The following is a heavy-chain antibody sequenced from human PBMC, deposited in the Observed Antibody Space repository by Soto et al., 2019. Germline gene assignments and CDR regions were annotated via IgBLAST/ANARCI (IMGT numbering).Heavy chain of an antibody. V-gene: IGHV1-8*01. CDR1: GYTFTSYD. CDR3: ARGQVVVVAATIYYFDY. D-gene: IGHD2-15*01. CDR2: MNPNSGNT. J-gene: IGHJ4*02. Sequence: ASVKVSCKASGYTFTSYDINWVRQATGQGLEWMGWMNPNSGNTGYAQKFQGRVTMTRNTSISTAYMELSSLRSEDTAVYYCARGQVVVVAATIYYFDYWGQGTLVTVSS.